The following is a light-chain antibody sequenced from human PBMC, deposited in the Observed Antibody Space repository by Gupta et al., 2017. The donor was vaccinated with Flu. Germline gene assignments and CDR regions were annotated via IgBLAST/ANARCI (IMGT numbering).Light chain of an antibody. V-gene: IGLV2-11*01. Sequence: QSALTQPRSVSGSPGQSVTISCIGTSSDVGAYDYVSWYQKQPGKAPKLMIYAVSRRPSGVPDRFSGSKSGNTASLSISGLQAEDEADYYCFSYAGGPGVFGGGTKLTVL. CDR3: FSYAGGPGV. CDR1: SSDVGAYDY. CDR2: AVS. J-gene: IGLJ3*02.